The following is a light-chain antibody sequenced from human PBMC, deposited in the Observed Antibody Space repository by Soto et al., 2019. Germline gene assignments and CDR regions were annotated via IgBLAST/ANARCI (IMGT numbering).Light chain of an antibody. V-gene: IGKV1-5*01. CDR3: QEYNSWRGEWT. CDR2: DAS. Sequence: DIQMTQSPSTLSASVGDRVTITCRASQSINIWLAWYQQKAGKAPKLLIYDASTLESGVPSRFSGSGSRTEIPLTISRLQPDDFATYYCQEYNSWRGEWTFGQGTKVEIK. CDR1: QSINIW. J-gene: IGKJ1*01.